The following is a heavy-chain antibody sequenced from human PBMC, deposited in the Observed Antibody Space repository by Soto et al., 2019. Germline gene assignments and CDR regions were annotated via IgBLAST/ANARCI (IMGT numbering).Heavy chain of an antibody. V-gene: IGHV4-30-2*01. J-gene: IGHJ3*02. CDR3: ARGSIGVAGHRDPLAI. D-gene: IGHD6-19*01. Sequence: SETLSHTCAVSGGSISSGGYSLSWIRQPPGKGLEWIGYIYHSGSTYYNPSLKSRVTISVDRSKNQFSLKLSSVTAADTAVYYRARGSIGVAGHRDPLAIWGRGTMVPVSS. CDR1: GGSISSGGYS. CDR2: IYHSGST.